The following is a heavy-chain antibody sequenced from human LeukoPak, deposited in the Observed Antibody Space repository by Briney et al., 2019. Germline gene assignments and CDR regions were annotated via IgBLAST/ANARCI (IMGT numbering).Heavy chain of an antibody. D-gene: IGHD3-10*01. CDR3: AKDSRGIWFGEFDDAFDI. CDR2: ISAGSDVI. V-gene: IGHV3-23*01. Sequence: PGGSLRLSCAASGFTFTSCAMSWVRQAPGKGLEWVSAISAGSDVIYCADSVKGRLAISRDNSKNTLYLQMNSLRAEDTAVYYCAKDSRGIWFGEFDDAFDIWGQGTMVTVSS. CDR1: GFTFTSCA. J-gene: IGHJ3*02.